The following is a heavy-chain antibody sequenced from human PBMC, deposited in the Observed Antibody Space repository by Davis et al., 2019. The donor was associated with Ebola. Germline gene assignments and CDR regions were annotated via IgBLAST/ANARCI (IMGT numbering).Heavy chain of an antibody. V-gene: IGHV1-18*01. J-gene: IGHJ3*02. CDR1: GYTFTRYGG. D-gene: IGHD1-26*01. Sequence: AASVKVSCKASGYTFTRYGGISWVRQAPRQGLEWMGWISAYSGNTKSAQKFQGRITMTTDASTGTAYMELRSLRSDDTAVYFCARTSIVGTTTTASDIWGQGTMVTVSS. CDR3: ARTSIVGTTTTASDI. CDR2: ISAYSGNT.